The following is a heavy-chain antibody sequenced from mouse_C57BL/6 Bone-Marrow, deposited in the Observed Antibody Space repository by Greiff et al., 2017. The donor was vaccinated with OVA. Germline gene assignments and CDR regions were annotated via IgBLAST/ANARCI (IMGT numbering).Heavy chain of an antibody. V-gene: IGHV5-17*01. J-gene: IGHJ2*01. D-gene: IGHD3-1*01. CDR1: GFTFSDYG. Sequence: EVKLVESGGGLVKPGGSLKLSCAASGFTFSDYGMHWVRQAPEKGLEWVAYISSGSSTIYYADTVKGRFTISRDNAKNTLFLQMTSLRSEDTAMYYCARGGRRGYFDYWGQGTTLTVSS. CDR2: ISSGSSTI. CDR3: ARGGRRGYFDY.